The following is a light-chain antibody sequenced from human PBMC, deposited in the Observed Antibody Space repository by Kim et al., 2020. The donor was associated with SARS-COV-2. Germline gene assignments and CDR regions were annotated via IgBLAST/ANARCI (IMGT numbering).Light chain of an antibody. V-gene: IGLV3-19*01. J-gene: IGLJ3*02. Sequence: SSELTQDPAVSVALGQTVRITCQGDSLRSYYATWYQQKTRQATLLVILGRNNRPSGIPDLFSGSTSGNTASLTISGAQAEDEDHFYCQSRDSGGYGVFGGGTQLTVL. CDR2: GRN. CDR3: QSRDSGGYGV. CDR1: SLRSYY.